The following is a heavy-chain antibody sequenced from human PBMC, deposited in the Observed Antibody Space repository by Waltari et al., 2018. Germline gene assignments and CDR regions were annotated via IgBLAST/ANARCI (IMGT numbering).Heavy chain of an antibody. J-gene: IGHJ4*02. CDR3: AREFYYSDAFTGV. CDR2: RNPDRGNK. CDR1: GYSFTSFD. D-gene: IGHD4-17*01. Sequence: VQLVQSGAEVKKPGASVKVSCKASGYSFTSFDIYWVRQAAGQGLEWMGWRNPDRGNKGNAEKIQGRVTMTRDTSISTAYMELSSLRSEDTAVYYCAREFYYSDAFTGVWGQGTLVTVSS. V-gene: IGHV1-8*01.